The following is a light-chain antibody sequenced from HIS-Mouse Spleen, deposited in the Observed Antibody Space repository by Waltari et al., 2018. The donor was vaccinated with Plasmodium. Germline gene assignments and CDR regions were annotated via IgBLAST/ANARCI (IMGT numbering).Light chain of an antibody. CDR1: QSVSSN. Sequence: EIVMTQSPATLSVSPGEKATLSCRASQSVSSNLAWYQQKPVHAPRLLIYGASTRATGIPDRFSGSGSGTEFTLTISSLQSEDFAVYYCQQYNNWPAWTFGQGTKVEIK. CDR2: GAS. CDR3: QQYNNWPAWT. V-gene: IGKV3-15*01. J-gene: IGKJ1*01.